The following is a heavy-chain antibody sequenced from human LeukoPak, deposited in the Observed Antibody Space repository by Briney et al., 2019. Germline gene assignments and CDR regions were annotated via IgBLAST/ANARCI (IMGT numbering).Heavy chain of an antibody. Sequence: ASVKVSCKASGYTFTSYGISWVRQAPGQGLEWMGWISAYNGNTNYAQKLQGRVTMTTDTSTSTAYMELSSLRSEDTAVYYCARDIVVVPAAYYFDYWGQGTLVTVSS. CDR2: ISAYNGNT. D-gene: IGHD2-2*01. CDR1: GYTFTSYG. V-gene: IGHV1-18*01. J-gene: IGHJ4*02. CDR3: ARDIVVVPAAYYFDY.